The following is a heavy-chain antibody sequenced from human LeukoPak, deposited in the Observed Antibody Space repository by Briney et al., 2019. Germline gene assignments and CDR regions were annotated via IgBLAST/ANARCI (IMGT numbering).Heavy chain of an antibody. Sequence: SETLSLTCTVSGGSISSSSYYWGWIRQPPGKGLEWIGYIYYSGSTNYNPSLKSRVTISVDTSKNQFSLKLSSVTAADTAVYYCARHISLFRGAAGDAFDIWGQGTMVTVSS. CDR1: GGSISSSSYY. CDR2: IYYSGST. CDR3: ARHISLFRGAAGDAFDI. V-gene: IGHV4-61*05. D-gene: IGHD3-10*01. J-gene: IGHJ3*02.